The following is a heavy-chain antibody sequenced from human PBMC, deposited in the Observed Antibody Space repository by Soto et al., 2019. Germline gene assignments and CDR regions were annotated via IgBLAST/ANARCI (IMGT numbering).Heavy chain of an antibody. J-gene: IGHJ4*02. CDR1: GGSFSGYY. CDR3: ARGRLLHRD. D-gene: IGHD2-2*02. Sequence: SETLSLTCAVYGGSFSGYYWSWIRQPPGKGLEWIGEINHSGSTNYNPSLKSRVTISVDTSKNQFSLKLSSVTAADTAVYYCARGRLLHRDWGQGTLVTVSS. V-gene: IGHV4-34*01. CDR2: INHSGST.